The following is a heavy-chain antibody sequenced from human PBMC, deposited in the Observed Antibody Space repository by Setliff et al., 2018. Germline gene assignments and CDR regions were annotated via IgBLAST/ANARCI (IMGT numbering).Heavy chain of an antibody. CDR3: ARGWVLGAFDI. CDR2: LYAGGST. D-gene: IGHD2-8*01. CDR1: GGSISSGLYY. Sequence: SETLSLTCTVSGGSISSGLYYWSWIRQPAGRGLEWIGRLYAGGSTDYNPSHKSRATISGDTSNDRLSLRLTSVTAADTAVYYCARGWVLGAFDIWGQGTMVTVSS. V-gene: IGHV4-61*02. J-gene: IGHJ3*02.